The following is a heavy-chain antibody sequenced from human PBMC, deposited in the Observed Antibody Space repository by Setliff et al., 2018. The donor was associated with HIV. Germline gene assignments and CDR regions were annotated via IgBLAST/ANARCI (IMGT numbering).Heavy chain of an antibody. CDR3: ARDPYCPNTCYEDFTFDS. V-gene: IGHV4-39*07. Sequence: PSETLSLTCTVSGDSIRSNFNYWGWIRQPPGKGLEWLAIIYYSGSNYDNPSLKNRVTISMDTSRNQFSLRLKSVTAADTAVYYCARDPYCPNTCYEDFTFDSWGQGTLVTVSS. J-gene: IGHJ4*02. CDR1: GDSIRSNFNY. D-gene: IGHD2-8*01. CDR2: IYYSGSN.